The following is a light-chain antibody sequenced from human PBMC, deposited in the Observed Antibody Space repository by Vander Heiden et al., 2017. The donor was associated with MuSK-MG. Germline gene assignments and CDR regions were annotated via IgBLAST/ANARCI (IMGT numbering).Light chain of an antibody. J-gene: IGKJ3*01. CDR2: AAS. Sequence: QLTPFPSSLSASVGARVTINCRASQSISTYLDWYQQKPGKAPKLLSFAASSWQVGVPPRFGGGGSGTVFTLTVSNLQPDDLATYYCQQSYLPPCTFGSGTKV. V-gene: IGKV1-39*01. CDR1: QSISTY. CDR3: QQSYLPPCT.